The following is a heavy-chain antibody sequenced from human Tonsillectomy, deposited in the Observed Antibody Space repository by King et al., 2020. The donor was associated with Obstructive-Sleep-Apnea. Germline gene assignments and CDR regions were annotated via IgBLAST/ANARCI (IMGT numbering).Heavy chain of an antibody. D-gene: IGHD6-13*01. CDR3: AKAQYTTSWSPPFDY. CDR2: ISYDGSNN. Sequence: VQLVESGGGVVQPGRSLRLSCAASGFAFSNYGMHWVRQAPGKGLEWVAVISYDGSNNYYADSVKGRFTISRDNSKNTLYLRMNSLRVEDTAVYYCAKAQYTTSWSPPFDYWGQGTLVTVSS. CDR1: GFAFSNYG. V-gene: IGHV3-30*18. J-gene: IGHJ4*02.